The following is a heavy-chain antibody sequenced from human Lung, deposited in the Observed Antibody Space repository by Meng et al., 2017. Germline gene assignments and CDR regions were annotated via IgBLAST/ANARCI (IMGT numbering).Heavy chain of an antibody. CDR3: ARGQKGYFDL. Sequence: QVLLQGSGPRLVTPSQTLSLTCTVSGGSIRSSNYYWSWIRQPPGKGLEWSGHIYNSGSTYYNPSLKSRITISVDTSKNQFSMKLSTVTAADTAVYYCARGQKGYFDLWGRGTLVTVSS. V-gene: IGHV4-30-4*01. CDR1: GGSIRSSNYY. CDR2: IYNSGST. J-gene: IGHJ2*01.